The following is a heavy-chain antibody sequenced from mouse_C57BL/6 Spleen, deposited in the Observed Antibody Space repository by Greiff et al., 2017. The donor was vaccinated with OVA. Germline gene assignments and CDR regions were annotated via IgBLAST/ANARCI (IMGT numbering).Heavy chain of an antibody. J-gene: IGHJ3*01. D-gene: IGHD1-2*01. CDR1: GYTFTSYW. V-gene: IGHV1-72*01. CDR2: IDPNSGGT. Sequence: QVQLQQPGAELVKPGASVKLSCKASGYTFTSYWMHWVKQRPGRGLEWIGRIDPNSGGTKYNEKFKSKATLTVDKPSSTAYMQLSSLTSEDSAVYDCARDYYGGGVFFAYWGQGTLVTVSA. CDR3: ARDYYGGGVFFAY.